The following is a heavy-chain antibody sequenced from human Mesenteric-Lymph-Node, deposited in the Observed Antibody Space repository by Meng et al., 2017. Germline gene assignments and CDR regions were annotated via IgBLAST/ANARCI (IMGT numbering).Heavy chain of an antibody. V-gene: IGHV4-61*01. CDR1: GGSISSSSYY. J-gene: IGHJ4*02. D-gene: IGHD6-19*01. CDR3: AREAGYSSGWYYFDY. CDR2: IYYSGST. Sequence: SETLSLTCTVSGGSISSSSYYWGWIRQPPGKGLEWIGYIYYSGSTNYNPSLKSRVTISVDTSKNQFSLKLSSVTAADTAVYYCAREAGYSSGWYYFDYWGQGTLVTVSS.